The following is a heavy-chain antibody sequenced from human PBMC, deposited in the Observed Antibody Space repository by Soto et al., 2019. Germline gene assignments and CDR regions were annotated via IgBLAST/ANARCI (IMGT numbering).Heavy chain of an antibody. D-gene: IGHD6-25*01. CDR3: ARTYLQRPESYFDY. CDR1: GFTFSSYA. J-gene: IGHJ4*02. CDR2: ISYEGSNK. V-gene: IGHV3-30-3*01. Sequence: QVQLVESGGGVVQPGRSLRLSCAASGFTFSSYAMHWVRQSPGKGLEWVAVISYEGSNKYYADSVKGRFTISRDNSKNTLYLQKNSLRAEDTAVYYCARTYLQRPESYFDYWGQGTLVTVSS.